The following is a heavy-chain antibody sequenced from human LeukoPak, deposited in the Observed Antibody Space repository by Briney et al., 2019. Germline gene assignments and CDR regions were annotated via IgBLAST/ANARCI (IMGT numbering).Heavy chain of an antibody. Sequence: SETLSLTCTVSGGSISSSSYYWGWIRQPPGKGLEWIGSIYYSGSTNYNPSLKSRVTISVDTSKNQFSLKLSSVTAADTAVYYCARGRYFDWMIFDYWGQGTLVTVSS. CDR2: IYYSGST. CDR3: ARGRYFDWMIFDY. D-gene: IGHD3-9*01. CDR1: GGSISSSSYY. J-gene: IGHJ4*02. V-gene: IGHV4-39*07.